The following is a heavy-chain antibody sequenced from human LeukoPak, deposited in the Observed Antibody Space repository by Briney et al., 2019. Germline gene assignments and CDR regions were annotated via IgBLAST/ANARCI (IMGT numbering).Heavy chain of an antibody. CDR3: ARHSWFDP. Sequence: RSSETLSLTCTVSGGSISSSSYYWSWIRQPPGKGLEWIGEINHSGSTNYNPSLKSRVTISVDTSKNQFSLKLSSVTAADTAVYYCARHSWFDPWGQGTLVTVSS. CDR2: INHSGST. J-gene: IGHJ5*02. CDR1: GGSISSSSYY. V-gene: IGHV4-39*01.